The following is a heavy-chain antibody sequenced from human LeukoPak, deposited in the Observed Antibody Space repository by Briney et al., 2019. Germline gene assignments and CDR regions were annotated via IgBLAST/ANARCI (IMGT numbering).Heavy chain of an antibody. Sequence: GGSLRLSCAASGFTFSTYAMSWVRQAPGKGLEWVSSISTSGGSTYYADSVKGRFTISRDNSKNTLYLQMHSLRAEDTAVYYCAKYAELGADPYYFGYWGQGTLVTVSS. V-gene: IGHV3-23*01. CDR2: ISTSGGST. CDR1: GFTFSTYA. CDR3: AKYAELGADPYYFGY. D-gene: IGHD1-26*01. J-gene: IGHJ4*02.